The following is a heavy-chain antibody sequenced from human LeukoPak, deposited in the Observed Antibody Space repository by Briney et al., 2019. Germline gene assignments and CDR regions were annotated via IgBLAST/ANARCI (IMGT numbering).Heavy chain of an antibody. V-gene: IGHV4-39*07. D-gene: IGHD3-3*01. J-gene: IGHJ5*02. Sequence: SETLSLTCTVSGGSISSSSYYWGWIRQPPGKRLEWIGEINHSGSTNYNSSLKSRVTISVDTSKNQFSLKLSSVTAADTAVYYCARAPSYYDFWSGYSKWFDPWGQGTLVTVSS. CDR3: ARAPSYYDFWSGYSKWFDP. CDR2: INHSGST. CDR1: GGSISSSSYY.